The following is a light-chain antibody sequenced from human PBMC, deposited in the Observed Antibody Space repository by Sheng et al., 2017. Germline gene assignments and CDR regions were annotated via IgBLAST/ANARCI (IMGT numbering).Light chain of an antibody. CDR2: KDT. V-gene: IGLV3-25*03. CDR3: QSTDSSGTYVV. CDR1: TLPKQY. J-gene: IGLJ2*01. Sequence: SNELTQPPSVSVSPGQTARITCSVDTLPKQYAYWYQQKPGQAPILVIYKDTERPSGIAERFSGSSSGTTVTLTISGVQAEDEADYYCQSTDSSGTYVVFGG.